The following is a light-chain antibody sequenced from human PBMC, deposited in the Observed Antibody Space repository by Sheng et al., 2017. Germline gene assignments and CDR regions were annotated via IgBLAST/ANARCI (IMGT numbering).Light chain of an antibody. Sequence: QSALTQPRSVSGSPGQSVTISCTGTSSDVGGYNYVSWYQQHPGKAPKLMIYDVSKRPSGVPDRFSGSKSGNTASLTISGLQAEDEADYYCGSYTSTNTGVFGTGTKVTVL. J-gene: IGLJ1*01. CDR2: DVS. V-gene: IGLV2-11*01. CDR1: SSDVGGYNY. CDR3: GSYTSTNTGV.